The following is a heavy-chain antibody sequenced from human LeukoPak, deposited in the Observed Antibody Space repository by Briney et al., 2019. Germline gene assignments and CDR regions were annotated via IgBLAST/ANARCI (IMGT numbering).Heavy chain of an antibody. CDR1: GYTFTSYY. V-gene: IGHV1-2*02. CDR2: INPNSGGT. D-gene: IGHD1-26*01. CDR3: ARERAKWELLPGY. Sequence: ASVKVSCKASGYTFTSYYMHWVRQAPGQGLEWMGWINPNSGGTNYAQKFQGRVTMTRDMSTSTVYMELSSLRSEDTAVYYCARERAKWELLPGYWGQGTLVTVSS. J-gene: IGHJ4*02.